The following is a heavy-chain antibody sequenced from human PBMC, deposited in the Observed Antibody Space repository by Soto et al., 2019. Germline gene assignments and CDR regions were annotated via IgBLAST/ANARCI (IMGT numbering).Heavy chain of an antibody. CDR3: ASNRYGYTFYAY. D-gene: IGHD5-18*01. CDR1: GGSISSGDYY. CDR2: IYDSGST. Sequence: QVQLQESGPGLVKPSQTLSLTCTVSGGSISSGDYYWIWIRQPPGKGLEWIGYIYDSGSTYYNPSLTSRATIPADXSKTQFSLKLSSVTAADTAVYYCASNRYGYTFYAYWAQGTLVTVSS. J-gene: IGHJ4*02. V-gene: IGHV4-30-4*01.